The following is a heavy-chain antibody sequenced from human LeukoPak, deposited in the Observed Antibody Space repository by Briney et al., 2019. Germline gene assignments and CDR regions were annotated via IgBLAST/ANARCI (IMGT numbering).Heavy chain of an antibody. CDR1: GGSISSSSYY. V-gene: IGHV4-39*07. CDR3: ARSGGRTGESY. CDR2: IYYSGST. J-gene: IGHJ4*02. D-gene: IGHD3-16*01. Sequence: SETLSLTCTVSGGSISSSSYYWGWIRQPPGKGLEWIGSIYYSGSTYYNPSLKSRVTISVDTSKNQFSLELSSVTAADTAVYYCARSGGRTGESYWGQGTLVTVSS.